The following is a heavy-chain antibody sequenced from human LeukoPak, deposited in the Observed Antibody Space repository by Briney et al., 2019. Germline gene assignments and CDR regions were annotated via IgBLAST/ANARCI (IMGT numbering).Heavy chain of an antibody. J-gene: IGHJ5*02. Sequence: PGGSLRLSCAASGFTFNSCAMHWVRQAPGKGLEWVAAISYDGSNKYYADSVKGRFTISRDNSKNTLYLQMNSLRAEDTAVYYCAKAPYSSPDTFNWFDPWGQGTLVTVSS. CDR2: ISYDGSNK. CDR3: AKAPYSSPDTFNWFDP. V-gene: IGHV3-30*18. D-gene: IGHD6-13*01. CDR1: GFTFNSCA.